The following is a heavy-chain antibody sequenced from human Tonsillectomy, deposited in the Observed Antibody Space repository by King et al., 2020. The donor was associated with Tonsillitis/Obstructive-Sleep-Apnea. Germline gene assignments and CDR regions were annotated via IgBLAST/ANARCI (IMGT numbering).Heavy chain of an antibody. CDR2: IIPILNIA. Sequence: QLVQSGAEVKKPGSSVKVSCKASGGTFSSDAISWVRQAPGQGLEWMGRIIPILNIAHYAEKFQGSVTITADKSTSTADMELSSLRSEDTAMYYCAKSKGGLPAAFDYWGQGTLGTVSS. CDR1: GGTFSSDA. D-gene: IGHD2-15*01. J-gene: IGHJ4*02. V-gene: IGHV1-69*09. CDR3: AKSKGGLPAAFDY.